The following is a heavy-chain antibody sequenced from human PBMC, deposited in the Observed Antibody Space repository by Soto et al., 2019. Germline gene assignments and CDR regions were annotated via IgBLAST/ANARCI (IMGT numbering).Heavy chain of an antibody. Sequence: ASVKVSCKASGYTFTSYGISWVRQAPGQGLEWMGWISAYNGNTNYAQKLQGRVTMTTDASTSTAYMELRSLRSDDTAVYYCARDLGYYDFWSGFGSDYGMDVWGQGTTVTVSS. V-gene: IGHV1-18*04. CDR1: GYTFTSYG. CDR3: ARDLGYYDFWSGFGSDYGMDV. D-gene: IGHD3-3*01. CDR2: ISAYNGNT. J-gene: IGHJ6*02.